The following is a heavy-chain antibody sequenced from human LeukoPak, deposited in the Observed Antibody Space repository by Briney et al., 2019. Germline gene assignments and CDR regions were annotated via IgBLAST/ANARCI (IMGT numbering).Heavy chain of an antibody. CDR3: ARDSVDTRLDY. CDR1: GGSFSGYY. D-gene: IGHD5-18*01. J-gene: IGHJ4*02. CDR2: INHSGST. V-gene: IGHV4-34*01. Sequence: SETLSLTCAVYGGSFSGYYWSWIRQPPGKGLEWIGEINHSGSTNYNPSLKSRVTISVDTSKNQFSLKLTSVTAADTAVYYCARDSVDTRLDYWGQGTLVTVSS.